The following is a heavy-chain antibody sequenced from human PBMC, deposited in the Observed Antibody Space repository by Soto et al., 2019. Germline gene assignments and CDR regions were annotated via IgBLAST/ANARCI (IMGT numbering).Heavy chain of an antibody. Sequence: LRLSCAASGFTFSSYSMNWVRQAPGKGLEWVSSISISSSYIYYADSVKGRFTISRDNAKNSLYLQMNSLRAEDTAVYFCAREGSYWNDVGPDWGQGTLVTVSS. V-gene: IGHV3-21*01. CDR3: AREGSYWNDVGPD. J-gene: IGHJ4*02. D-gene: IGHD1-1*01. CDR1: GFTFSSYS. CDR2: ISISSSYI.